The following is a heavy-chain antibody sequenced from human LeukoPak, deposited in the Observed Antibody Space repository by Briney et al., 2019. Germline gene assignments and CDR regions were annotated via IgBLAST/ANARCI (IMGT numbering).Heavy chain of an antibody. CDR2: IYYSGST. J-gene: IGHJ3*02. CDR1: GGSISSYY. CDR3: ARAGVVVPAARWFAFDI. Sequence: SETLSLTCTVSGGSISSYYWSWIRQPPGKGLEWIGHIYYSGSTNYNPSLKSRATISVDTSKNQFSLKLSSVTAADTAVYYCARAGVVVPAARWFAFDIWGQGTMVTVSS. D-gene: IGHD2-2*01. V-gene: IGHV4-59*01.